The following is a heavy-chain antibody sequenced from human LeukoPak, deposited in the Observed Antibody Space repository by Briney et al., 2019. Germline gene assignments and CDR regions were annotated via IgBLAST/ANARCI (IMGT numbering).Heavy chain of an antibody. D-gene: IGHD5-18*01. Sequence: SSQTLSLTCTVSGGSISSGDYYWSWIRQPPGKGLEWIGYIYHSGSTYYNPSLKSRVTISVDRSKNQFSLKLTSVTAADTAVYCCARDMGDTIMVTGPKYFQHWGQGTLVTVSS. V-gene: IGHV4-30-2*01. CDR3: ARDMGDTIMVTGPKYFQH. CDR2: IYHSGST. CDR1: GGSISSGDYY. J-gene: IGHJ1*01.